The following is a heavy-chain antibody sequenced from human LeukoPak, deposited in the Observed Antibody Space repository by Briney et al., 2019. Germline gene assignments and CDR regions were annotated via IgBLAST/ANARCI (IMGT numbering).Heavy chain of an antibody. V-gene: IGHV4-4*07. CDR1: DGSISNFY. CDR3: ARGRYCSADICSGGDAFDI. D-gene: IGHD2-15*01. CDR2: IYTSGST. Sequence: SETLTLTCTVSDGSISNFYWSWIRQPAGKGLEWIGRIYTSGSTVYHPSLKSRVTISVDTSKNQFSLNLSSVTAADTAVYYCARGRYCSADICSGGDAFDIWGQGTMVSVPS. J-gene: IGHJ3*02.